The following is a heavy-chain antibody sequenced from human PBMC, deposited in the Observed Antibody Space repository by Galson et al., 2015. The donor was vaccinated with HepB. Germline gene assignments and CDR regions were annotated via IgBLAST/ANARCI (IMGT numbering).Heavy chain of an antibody. CDR1: GYTFTGYY. CDR2: INPNSGGT. J-gene: IGHJ3*02. Sequence: SVKVSCKASGYTFTGYYMHWVRQAPGQGLEWMGRINPNSGGTNYAQKFQGRVTMTRDTSISTAYMELSRLRSDDTAVYYCARALSLDIVVVPAASTANDAFDIWGQGTMVTVSS. D-gene: IGHD2-2*03. CDR3: ARALSLDIVVVPAASTANDAFDI. V-gene: IGHV1-2*06.